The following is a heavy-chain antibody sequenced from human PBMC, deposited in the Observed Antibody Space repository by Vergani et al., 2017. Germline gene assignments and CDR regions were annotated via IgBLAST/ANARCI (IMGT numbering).Heavy chain of an antibody. V-gene: IGHV3-66*02. CDR2: IYSGGST. CDR1: GFTVSSNY. D-gene: IGHD6-19*01. CDR3: ASKKQQWLGDGNYYGMDV. J-gene: IGHJ6*02. Sequence: EVQLVESGGGLVQPGGSLRLSCAASGFTVSSNYMSWVRQAPGKGLEWVSVIYSGGSTYYADSVKGRFTISRDNSKNTLYLQMNSLRAEDTAVYYCASKKQQWLGDGNYYGMDVWGQGTTVTVSS.